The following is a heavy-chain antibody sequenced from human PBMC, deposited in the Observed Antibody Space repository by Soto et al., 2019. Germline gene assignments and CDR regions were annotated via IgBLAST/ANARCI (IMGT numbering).Heavy chain of an antibody. CDR2: ISSGSTYI. J-gene: IGHJ4*02. Sequence: GGSLRLSCAASGFTFSSYSMNWVRQAPGKGLEWVSSISSGSTYIYYADSVRGRFTISRDNAKNSLYLQMNSLRAEDTAVYYCARDRGGYYYDSSGYPGSYWGQGTLVTVSS. D-gene: IGHD3-22*01. CDR1: GFTFSSYS. V-gene: IGHV3-21*04. CDR3: ARDRGGYYYDSSGYPGSY.